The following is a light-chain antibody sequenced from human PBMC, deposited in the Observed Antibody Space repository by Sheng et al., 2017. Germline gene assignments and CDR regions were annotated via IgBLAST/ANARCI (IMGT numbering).Light chain of an antibody. CDR3: QQYNQWPRT. J-gene: IGKJ1*01. Sequence: EIVMTQSPATLSVSPGERATLSCRASQSVSSNLAWYQHKPGQAPRLLIYGASTRATGIPARFSGSGSGTEFTLTISSLQSEDFAVYYCQQYNQWPRTFGQGTKVEIK. V-gene: IGKV3-15*01. CDR2: GAS. CDR1: QSVSSN.